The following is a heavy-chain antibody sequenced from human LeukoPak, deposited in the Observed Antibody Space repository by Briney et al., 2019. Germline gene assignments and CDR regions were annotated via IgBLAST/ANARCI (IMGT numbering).Heavy chain of an antibody. CDR2: VYYTGKT. D-gene: IGHD3-10*01. V-gene: IGHV4-59*02. J-gene: IGHJ6*02. Sequence: SETLSLTCTVSGVSVSSYYWSWIRQTPGKGLEWIGYVYYTGKTNYNPSLKSRVTMSVDTSRNQLSLNLDFVTAADTAVYYCARDIGSGSVDVWGPGTTVTVSS. CDR1: GVSVSSYY. CDR3: ARDIGSGSVDV.